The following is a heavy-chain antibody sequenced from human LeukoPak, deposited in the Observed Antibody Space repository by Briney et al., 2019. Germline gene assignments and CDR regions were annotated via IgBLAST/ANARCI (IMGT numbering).Heavy chain of an antibody. CDR3: ARHRLQLERRGLDY. D-gene: IGHD1-1*01. Sequence: PGGSLRLSCAASGFTFSSSWMSWVRQARGKGLEWVANIKQDGGEKYYVESVKGRFTISRDNAKNSLYLQMNSLRAEDTAVYYCARHRLQLERRGLDYWGQGTLVTVSS. J-gene: IGHJ4*02. CDR1: GFTFSSSW. V-gene: IGHV3-7*01. CDR2: IKQDGGEK.